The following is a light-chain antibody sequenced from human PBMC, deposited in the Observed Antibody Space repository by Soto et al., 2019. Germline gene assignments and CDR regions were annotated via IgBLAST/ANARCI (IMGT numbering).Light chain of an antibody. Sequence: EIVMTQSPANLSVSPGERATLSCRASQSISSNLAWYQQKPGQGPRLHIYGASTRATGIPARFSGSGSGTEFTLTISSLQSEDFAVYYCQQYNKWPPYTFGQGTKLEIK. CDR3: QQYNKWPPYT. CDR1: QSISSN. CDR2: GAS. V-gene: IGKV3-15*01. J-gene: IGKJ2*01.